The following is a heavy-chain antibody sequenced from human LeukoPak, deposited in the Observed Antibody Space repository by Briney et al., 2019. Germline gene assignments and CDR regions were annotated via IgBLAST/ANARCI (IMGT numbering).Heavy chain of an antibody. V-gene: IGHV6-1*01. D-gene: IGHD6-19*01. J-gene: IGHJ4*02. CDR3: ARDFGNSGWYTFDY. CDR1: GDSVSSNNGA. CDR2: TYYRSKWYN. Sequence: SQTLSLTCAISGDSVSSNNGAWNWIRQSPSRGLEWLGRTYYRSKWYNDYAESMRGRITINPDTSKNQFSLQLYSVTPDDTAVYYCARDFGNSGWYTFDYWGQGSLVTVSS.